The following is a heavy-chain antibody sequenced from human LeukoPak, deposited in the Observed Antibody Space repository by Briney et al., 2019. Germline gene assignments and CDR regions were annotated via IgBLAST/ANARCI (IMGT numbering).Heavy chain of an antibody. CDR3: ASSPQKRDGYNPGFDY. D-gene: IGHD5-24*01. CDR1: GFTFSSYA. CDR2: ISSSGGYT. J-gene: IGHJ4*02. V-gene: IGHV3-23*01. Sequence: GGSLRLSCAASGFTFSSYAMSWVRQAPGKGLEWVSTISSSGGYTHYADSVKGRFTISRDNFENTLYLQINSLRAEDTAVYYCASSPQKRDGYNPGFDYWGQGTLVTVSS.